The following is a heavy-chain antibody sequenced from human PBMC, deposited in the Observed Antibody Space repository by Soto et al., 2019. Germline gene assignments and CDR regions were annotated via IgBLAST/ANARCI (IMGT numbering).Heavy chain of an antibody. V-gene: IGHV3-33*01. CDR1: GFTFRNYG. CDR2: IWNDGSNE. D-gene: IGHD3-10*01. Sequence: QVQLVESGGGVVQPGKSLRLSCVASGFTFRNYGMHWVRQAPGKGLEWVAVIWNDGSNEYYADSVKGRFTISRDNSKNTLYLQMNSLRADDTAVYYCARDPYGSGSYYFDSWGQGTLVTVSS. CDR3: ARDPYGSGSYYFDS. J-gene: IGHJ4*02.